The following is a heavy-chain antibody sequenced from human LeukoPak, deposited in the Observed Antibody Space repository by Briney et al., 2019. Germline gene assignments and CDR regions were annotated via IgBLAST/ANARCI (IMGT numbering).Heavy chain of an antibody. J-gene: IGHJ2*01. V-gene: IGHV3-23*01. CDR1: GFTFSSYT. Sequence: GGSLRLSCAASGFTFSSYTMSWVRQAPGKGLEWVSSISGSGGSTYYADSVKGRFTISRDKSKNTLYLQMNSLRAEDTAVYYCAKGTEQEFLFRYGDLWGRGTLVTVSS. CDR3: AKGTEQEFLFRYGDL. D-gene: IGHD3-10*01. CDR2: ISGSGGST.